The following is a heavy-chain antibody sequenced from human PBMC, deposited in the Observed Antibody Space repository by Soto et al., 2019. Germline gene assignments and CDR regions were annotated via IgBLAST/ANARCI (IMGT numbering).Heavy chain of an antibody. J-gene: IGHJ4*02. CDR2: INSDGSST. D-gene: IGHD2-15*01. CDR3: VRTSLVVAAATREDY. CDR1: GFTFSIYL. V-gene: IGHV3-74*01. Sequence: PGGSLRLSCAASGFTFSIYLMHWVRQAPGKGLVWVSRINSDGSSTSYADSVKGRFTISRDNAKNTLYLQMNSLRAEDTAVYYCVRTSLVVAAATREDYWGQGTLVTVSS.